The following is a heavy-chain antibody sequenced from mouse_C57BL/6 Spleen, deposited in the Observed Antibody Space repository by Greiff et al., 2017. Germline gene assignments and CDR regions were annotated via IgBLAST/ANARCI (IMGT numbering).Heavy chain of an antibody. CDR2: IWSGGST. CDR1: GFSLTSYG. Sequence: VKLMESGPGLVQPSQSLSITCTVSGFSLTSYGVHWVRQSPGKGLEWLGVIWSGGSTDYNAAFISRLSISKDNSKSQVFFKMNSLQADDTAIYYCARWGTTVGEGYFDVWGTGTTVTVSS. V-gene: IGHV2-2*01. J-gene: IGHJ1*03. CDR3: ARWGTTVGEGYFDV. D-gene: IGHD1-1*01.